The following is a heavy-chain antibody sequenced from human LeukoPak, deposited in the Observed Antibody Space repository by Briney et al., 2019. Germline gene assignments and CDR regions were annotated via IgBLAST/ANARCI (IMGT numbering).Heavy chain of an antibody. CDR2: ISGGAGGA. V-gene: IGHV3-23*01. J-gene: IGHJ4*02. Sequence: GGSLRLSCAASGFTFSSYAMNWVRQAPGKGLEWVSSISGGAGGAAYADSVKGRFTMSRDNSKNTLYLRMNSLRAEDTAVYYCAKDGGYGSGSYYPDYWGQGTLVTVSS. CDR3: AKDGGYGSGSYYPDY. CDR1: GFTFSSYA. D-gene: IGHD3-10*01.